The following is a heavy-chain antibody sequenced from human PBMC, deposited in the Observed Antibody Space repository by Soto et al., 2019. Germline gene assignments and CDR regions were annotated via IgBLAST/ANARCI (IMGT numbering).Heavy chain of an antibody. J-gene: IGHJ6*02. CDR2: IIPIFGTA. CDR3: ARDSSSWHSFYYYYGMDV. D-gene: IGHD6-13*01. Sequence: GASVKVSCKASGGTFSSYAISWVRQAPGQGLEWMGGIIPIFGTANYAQKFQGRVTITADKSTSTAYMELSSLRSEDTAVYYCARDSSSWHSFYYYYGMDVWGQGTTVTVSS. CDR1: GGTFSSYA. V-gene: IGHV1-69*06.